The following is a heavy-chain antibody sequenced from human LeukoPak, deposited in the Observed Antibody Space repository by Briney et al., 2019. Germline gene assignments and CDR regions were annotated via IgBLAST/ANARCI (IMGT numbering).Heavy chain of an antibody. V-gene: IGHV1-8*03. D-gene: IGHD5-24*01. J-gene: IGHJ4*02. CDR3: ARAFRDGYKLSY. Sequence: ASVKVSCKXSGYTFTSYDINWVRQATGQGLEWMGWMNPNSGNTGYAQKFQGRVTITRNTSISTAYMELSSLRSEDTAVYYCARAFRDGYKLSYWGQGTLVTVSS. CDR2: MNPNSGNT. CDR1: GYTFTSYD.